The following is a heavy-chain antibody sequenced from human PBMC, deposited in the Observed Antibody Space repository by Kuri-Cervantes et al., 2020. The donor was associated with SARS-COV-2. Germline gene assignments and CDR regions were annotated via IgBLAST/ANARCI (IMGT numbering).Heavy chain of an antibody. CDR3: ARDGSMFRQYSSSLNWFDP. V-gene: IGHV4-61*02. CDR1: GGSVSSGSYY. D-gene: IGHD6-6*01. Sequence: SETLSLTCTVSGGSVSSGSYYWSWIRQPAGKGLEWIGRIYTSGSTNYNPSLKSRVTMSVDTSKNQFSLKLSSVTAADTAVYYCARDGSMFRQYSSSLNWFDPWGHGTLVTVSS. J-gene: IGHJ5*02. CDR2: IYTSGST.